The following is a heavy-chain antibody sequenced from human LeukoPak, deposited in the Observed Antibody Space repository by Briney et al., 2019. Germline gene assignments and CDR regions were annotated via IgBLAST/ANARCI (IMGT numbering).Heavy chain of an antibody. J-gene: IGHJ4*02. D-gene: IGHD6-13*01. CDR1: GGSISSYY. CDR2: IYYSGST. V-gene: IGHV4-59*12. CDR3: ARGLYEDMGSRDY. Sequence: PSETLSLTCTVSGGSISSYYWSWIRQPPGKGLEWIGYIYYSGSTNYNPSLKSRVTISVDTSKNQFSLKLSSVTAADTAVYYCARGLYEDMGSRDYWGQGTLVTVSS.